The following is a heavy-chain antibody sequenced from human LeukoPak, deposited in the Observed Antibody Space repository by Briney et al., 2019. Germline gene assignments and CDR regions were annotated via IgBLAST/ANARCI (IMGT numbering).Heavy chain of an antibody. CDR3: ARALLGVYSDYRFDP. V-gene: IGHV3-66*01. CDR2: IYSGGST. J-gene: IGHJ5*02. D-gene: IGHD4-11*01. Sequence: GGSLRLSCAASGFTFSSYSMNWVRQAPGKGLEWVSVIYSGGSTYHADSVKGRFSISRDNSKNTLYLQMNKLRAEDTAVYYCARALLGVYSDYRFDPWGQGTLVTVSS. CDR1: GFTFSSYS.